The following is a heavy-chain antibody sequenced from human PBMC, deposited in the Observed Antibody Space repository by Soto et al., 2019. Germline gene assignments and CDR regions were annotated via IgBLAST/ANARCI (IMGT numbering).Heavy chain of an antibody. D-gene: IGHD3-22*01. CDR3: ASHYYDSSGSYYFDD. V-gene: IGHV1-18*04. CDR1: GYTFTSYG. J-gene: IGHJ4*02. Sequence: GASVKVSCKASGYTFTSYGISWVRQAPGQGLEWMGWISAYNGNTNYAQKLQGRVTMTTDTSTSTAYMELRSLRSDDTAVYYCASHYYDSSGSYYFDDWCQGTLVSVAS. CDR2: ISAYNGNT.